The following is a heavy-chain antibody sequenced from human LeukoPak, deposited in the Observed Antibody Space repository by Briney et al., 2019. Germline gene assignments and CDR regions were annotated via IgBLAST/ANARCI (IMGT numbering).Heavy chain of an antibody. Sequence: QSSETLSLTCTVSGGSISSSSYYWGWIRQPPGKGLEWVAFIRYDGNNKLYADSMKGRFTISRDNSKNTLYLHINSLRAEDTAVYYCVKDNPLDYWGQGTLVIVSS. V-gene: IGHV3-30*02. CDR2: IRYDGNNK. D-gene: IGHD1-14*01. CDR3: VKDNPLDY. CDR1: GGSISSSS. J-gene: IGHJ4*02.